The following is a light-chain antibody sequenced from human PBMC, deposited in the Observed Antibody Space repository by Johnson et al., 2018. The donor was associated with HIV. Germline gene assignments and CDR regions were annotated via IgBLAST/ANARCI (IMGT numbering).Light chain of an antibody. CDR3: GTWDSSLSVYV. V-gene: IGLV1-51*02. CDR1: SSNIGNNY. CDR2: ENN. Sequence: QSILTQPPSVSAAPGQKVTISCSGSSSNIGNNYVSWYQQLPGTAPKLLIYENNKRPSGIPDRFSGSKSGTSATLGITGLQTGDEADYYCGTWDSSLSVYVVGTGTKGTVL. J-gene: IGLJ1*01.